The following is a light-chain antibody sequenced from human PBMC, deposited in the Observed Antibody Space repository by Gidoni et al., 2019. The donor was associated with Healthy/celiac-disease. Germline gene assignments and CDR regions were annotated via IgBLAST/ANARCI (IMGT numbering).Light chain of an antibody. J-gene: IGLJ2*01. CDR2: QDS. Sequence: SYELTQPPSVSVSPGQTASITCSGDKVGDKYACWYQQKPGQSPVLVIYQDSKRPSGIPERFSGSNSRNTVTLTISGTQAMDEADYYCQAWDSSPLFGGGTKLTVL. V-gene: IGLV3-1*01. CDR1: KVGDKY. CDR3: QAWDSSPL.